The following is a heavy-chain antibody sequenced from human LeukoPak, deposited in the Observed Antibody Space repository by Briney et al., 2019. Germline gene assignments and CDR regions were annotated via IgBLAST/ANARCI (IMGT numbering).Heavy chain of an antibody. D-gene: IGHD3-3*01. CDR3: ARTDDFWSGYGFYYYMNV. J-gene: IGHJ6*03. Sequence: PGGSLRLSCAASGFTFSRYWMSWVRQAPGKGLEWVANIKQDGSEKYYVDSVKGRFTISRDNAKNSLYLQMNSLRAEDTAVYYCARTDDFWSGYGFYYYMNVWGKGTTVTVSS. CDR1: GFTFSRYW. CDR2: IKQDGSEK. V-gene: IGHV3-7*01.